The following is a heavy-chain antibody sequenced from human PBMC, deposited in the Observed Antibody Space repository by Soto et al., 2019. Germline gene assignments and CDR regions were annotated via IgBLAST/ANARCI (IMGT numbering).Heavy chain of an antibody. J-gene: IGHJ4*02. V-gene: IGHV1-69*12. CDR2: IIPIFGTA. Sequence: QVQLVQSGAEVKKPGSSVKVSCKASGGTFSRYGISWVRQAPGQGLEWMGGIIPIFGTANYAQKFQGRVTNTADESTSTPYMDLRSLGSEDTGVYYCARGMIKCGGVIGLDYWGQGTLVTVSS. CDR1: GGTFSRYG. D-gene: IGHD3-16*02. CDR3: ARGMIKCGGVIGLDY.